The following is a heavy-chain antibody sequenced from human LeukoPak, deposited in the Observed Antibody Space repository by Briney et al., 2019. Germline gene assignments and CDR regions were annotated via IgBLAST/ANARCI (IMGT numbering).Heavy chain of an antibody. CDR1: GGSITTYY. Sequence: PSETLSLTCAVSGGSITTYYWSWIRQPPGKGLEWIGYIFYSGSTNYNPSLKSRVTLSVDTPKNQFSLRLTSVTAADTAVYYCTRGDGSGTWFDPWGQGTLVTVSS. D-gene: IGHD3-10*01. V-gene: IGHV4-59*01. J-gene: IGHJ5*02. CDR2: IFYSGST. CDR3: TRGDGSGTWFDP.